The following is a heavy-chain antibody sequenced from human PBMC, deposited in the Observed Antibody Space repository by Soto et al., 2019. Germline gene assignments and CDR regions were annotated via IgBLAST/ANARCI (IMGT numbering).Heavy chain of an antibody. CDR1: GGSISSGDYY. D-gene: IGHD3-22*01. Sequence: SETLSLTCTVSGGSISSGDYYWSWIRQPPGKGLEWIGYIYYSGSTYYNPSLKSRVTISVDTSKNQFSLKLSSVTAADTAVYYCARGVDDSSGPRNDYWGQGTLVTVSS. J-gene: IGHJ4*02. CDR2: IYYSGST. V-gene: IGHV4-30-4*01. CDR3: ARGVDDSSGPRNDY.